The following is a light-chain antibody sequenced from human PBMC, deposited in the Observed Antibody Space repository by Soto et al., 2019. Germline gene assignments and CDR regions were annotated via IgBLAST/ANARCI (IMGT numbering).Light chain of an antibody. CDR2: QVS. V-gene: IGLV2-14*01. Sequence: SALTQPASVSGSPGQSITISCTGTGSDVGRYNYVSWYQQYPGKVPKLMIYQVSNRPSGVPIRFSGSKSGDTASLTISGLQAEDEADYYCTSYTTSSTWVFGGGTQLTVL. J-gene: IGLJ3*02. CDR3: TSYTTSSTWV. CDR1: GSDVGRYNY.